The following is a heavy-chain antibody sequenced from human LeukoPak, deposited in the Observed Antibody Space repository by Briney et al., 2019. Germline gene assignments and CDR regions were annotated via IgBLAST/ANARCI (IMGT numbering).Heavy chain of an antibody. Sequence: ETSETLSLTCTASGGSISSYYWSWIRQPPGKGLEWIGYIYYSGSTNYNPSLKSRVTISVDTSKNQFSLKLSSVTAADAAVYYCAGYCSGGSCYFSDAFDIWGQGTMVTVSS. D-gene: IGHD2-15*01. J-gene: IGHJ3*02. CDR2: IYYSGST. CDR3: AGYCSGGSCYFSDAFDI. CDR1: GGSISSYY. V-gene: IGHV4-59*08.